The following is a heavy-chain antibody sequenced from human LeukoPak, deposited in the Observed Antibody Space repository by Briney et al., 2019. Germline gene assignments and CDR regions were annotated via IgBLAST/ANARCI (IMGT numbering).Heavy chain of an antibody. CDR2: IYYSGST. CDR3: RRYDFWSGYYPYYFDY. V-gene: IGHV4-39*01. CDR1: GGSISSSSYY. D-gene: IGHD3-3*01. J-gene: IGHJ4*02. Sequence: SETLSLTCTVSGGSISSSSYYWGWIRQPPGKGLEWIGSIYYSGSTYYNPSLKSRVTISVDTSKNQFSLKLCSVTAADTAVYYCRRYDFWSGYYPYYFDYWGQGTLVTVSS.